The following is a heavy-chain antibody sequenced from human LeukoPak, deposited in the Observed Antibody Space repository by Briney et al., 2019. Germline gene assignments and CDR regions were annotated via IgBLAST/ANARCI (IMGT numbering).Heavy chain of an antibody. D-gene: IGHD3-10*01. J-gene: IGHJ4*02. CDR3: AREYGSGSYYNVGGNYFDY. V-gene: IGHV1-69*05. Sequence: SVKVSCKASGGTFSSCAISWVRQAPGQGFEWMGRIIPIFGTANYAQKFQGRVTITTDESTSTAYMGLSSLRSEDTAVYYCAREYGSGSYYNVGGNYFDYWGQGTLVTVSS. CDR2: IIPIFGTA. CDR1: GGTFSSCA.